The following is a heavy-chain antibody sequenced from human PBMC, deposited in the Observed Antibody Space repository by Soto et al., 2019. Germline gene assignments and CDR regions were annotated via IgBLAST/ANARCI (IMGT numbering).Heavy chain of an antibody. CDR2: ISAHNGNK. CDR3: SREPNYFDY. Sequence: QVQLVQSGAEVKKPGASVKVSCKASGYTFTSYGISWVRQAPVQGLEWMGWISAHNGNKKYAQKLQGRVTMTTDTSTRTAYMELRSLRSDDTAVYYSSREPNYFDYWGQGTLVTVAS. J-gene: IGHJ4*02. CDR1: GYTFTSYG. V-gene: IGHV1-18*01.